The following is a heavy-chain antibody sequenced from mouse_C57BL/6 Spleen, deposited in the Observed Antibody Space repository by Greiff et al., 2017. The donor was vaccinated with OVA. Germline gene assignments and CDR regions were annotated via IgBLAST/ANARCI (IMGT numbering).Heavy chain of an antibody. CDR2: IWGDGST. V-gene: IGHV2-3*01. J-gene: IGHJ4*01. D-gene: IGHD1-1*01. CDR1: GFSLTSYG. CDR3: AKHPHYYGSSYAGVSAMDY. Sequence: QVQLQQSGPGLVAPSQSLSITCTVSGFSLTSYGVSWVRQPPGKGLEWLGVIWGDGSTHYHSALISRLSISKDNSKSQVFLKLNSLQTDDTATYYCAKHPHYYGSSYAGVSAMDYWGQGTSVTVSS.